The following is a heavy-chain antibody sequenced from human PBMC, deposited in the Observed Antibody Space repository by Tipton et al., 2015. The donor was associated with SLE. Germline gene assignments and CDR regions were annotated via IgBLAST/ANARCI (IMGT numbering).Heavy chain of an antibody. J-gene: IGHJ4*02. CDR2: ISGGGDYT. CDR1: RFTFSSYS. CDR3: AKGSSGWPYYPDD. D-gene: IGHD6-19*01. V-gene: IGHV3-21*04. Sequence: SLRLSCAASRFTFSSYSMNWVRQTAEKGLEWVSSISGGGDYTHYEDSVKGRFTISRDNSKNTVSLQMNSLRAEDTAVYYCAKGSSGWPYYPDDWGQGTQVTVSS.